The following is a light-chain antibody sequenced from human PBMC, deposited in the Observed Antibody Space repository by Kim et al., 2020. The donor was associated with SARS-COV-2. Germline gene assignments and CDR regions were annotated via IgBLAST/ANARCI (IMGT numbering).Light chain of an antibody. CDR3: QAWDSSTGGV. V-gene: IGLV3-1*01. Sequence: SYELTQPPSVSVSPGQTASITCSGYKLGDKYACWYQQKPGQSPVLVIYQDSKRPSGIPERFSGSNSGNTATLTISGTQAMDEADYYCQAWDSSTGGVFGG. J-gene: IGLJ2*01. CDR2: QDS. CDR1: KLGDKY.